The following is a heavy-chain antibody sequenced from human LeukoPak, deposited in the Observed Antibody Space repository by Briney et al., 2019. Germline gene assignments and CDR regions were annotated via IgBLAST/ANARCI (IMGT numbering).Heavy chain of an antibody. CDR1: GFTFSSYE. Sequence: PGGSLRLSCAASGFTFSSYEMNWVRQAPGKGLEWVSYISSSGSTIYYADSVKGRFTISRDNAKNSLYLQMNGLRAEDMALYYCAKGDQYYYDSSGTVFDYWGQGTLVTVSS. CDR3: AKGDQYYYDSSGTVFDY. CDR2: ISSSGSTI. V-gene: IGHV3-48*03. D-gene: IGHD3-22*01. J-gene: IGHJ4*02.